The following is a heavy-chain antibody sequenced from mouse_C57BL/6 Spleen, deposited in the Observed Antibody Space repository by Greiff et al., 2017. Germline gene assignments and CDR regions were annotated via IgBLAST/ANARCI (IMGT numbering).Heavy chain of an antibody. CDR1: GYTFTDYY. CDR3: ARGVTGTDYAMDY. V-gene: IGHV1-19*01. D-gene: IGHD4-1*01. J-gene: IGHJ4*01. CDR2: INPYNGGT. Sequence: EVKLMESGPVLVKPGASVKMSCKASGYTFTDYYMNWVKQSHGKSLEWIGVINPYNGGTSYNQKFKGKATLTVDKSSSTAYMELNSLTSEDSAVYYCARGVTGTDYAMDYWGQGTSVTVSS.